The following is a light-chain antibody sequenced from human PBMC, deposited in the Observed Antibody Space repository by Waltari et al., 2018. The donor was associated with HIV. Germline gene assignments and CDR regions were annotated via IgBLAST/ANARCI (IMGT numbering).Light chain of an antibody. V-gene: IGLV2-14*01. CDR2: EVS. J-gene: IGLJ1*01. Sequence: QSALPQPASVSGSPGQSITISCTGTSSDINYENYVSWYQHHPGKAPKLMIYEVSNRPSGVSNRFSGSKSGNTASLTISGLQAEDEADYYCSSYTSSSTRVFGTGTKVTVL. CDR1: SSDINYENY. CDR3: SSYTSSSTRV.